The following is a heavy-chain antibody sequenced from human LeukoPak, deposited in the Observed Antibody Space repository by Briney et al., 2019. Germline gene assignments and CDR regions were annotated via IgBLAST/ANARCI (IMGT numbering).Heavy chain of an antibody. J-gene: IGHJ4*02. V-gene: IGHV3-7*01. CDR1: GFIFSTHW. D-gene: IGHD1-14*01. CDR3: ARDSYRALEY. CDR2: MNQDGTET. Sequence: PGGSLRLSCAASGFIFSTHWMNWVRQAPGKGLEWVAHMNQDGTETYYADSVKGRFTISRDNAKSSLYLQMNGLRADDTAEYFCARDSYRALEYWGQGALVTVSS.